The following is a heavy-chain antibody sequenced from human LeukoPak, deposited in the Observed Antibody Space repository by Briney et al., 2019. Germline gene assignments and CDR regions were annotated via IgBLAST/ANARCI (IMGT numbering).Heavy chain of an antibody. CDR2: IYSSGTT. V-gene: IGHV4-59*01. CDR3: ARALFDYEWLYGFRSFDI. D-gene: IGHD3-3*01. J-gene: IGHJ3*02. CDR1: GGSISIYY. Sequence: SETLSLTCTVSGGSISIYYWNWIRQAPGRGLEWIGYIYSSGTTHYNPSLKSRVTISFDTSKNQFFLKLNSVTAPDTALYYCARALFDYEWLYGFRSFDIWSQGTLVTVYS.